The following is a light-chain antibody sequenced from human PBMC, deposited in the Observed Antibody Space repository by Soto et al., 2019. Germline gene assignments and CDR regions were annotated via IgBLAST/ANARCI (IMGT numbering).Light chain of an antibody. V-gene: IGKV3-20*01. J-gene: IGKJ1*01. CDR1: QSVSSSY. Sequence: EIVLTQSPGTLSLSPGERATLSCRASQSVSSSYLAWYQQKPGQAPRLLIYGASSRATGIPDRFSGSGSGTDFPLTISRLEPEDFAVYYCQQYGSSLSVWTFGQGTKVEIK. CDR3: QQYGSSLSVWT. CDR2: GAS.